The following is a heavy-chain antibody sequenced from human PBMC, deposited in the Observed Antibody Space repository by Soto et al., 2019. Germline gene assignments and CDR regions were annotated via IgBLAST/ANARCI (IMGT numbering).Heavy chain of an antibody. CDR2: FDPEDGET. Sequence: ASVKVSCKVSGYTLTELSMHWVRQAPGKGLEWMGGFDPEDGETIYAQKFQGRVTMTEDTSTDTAYMELSSLRSEDTAVYYCARDGYLGNGMDVWGQGTTVTVSS. V-gene: IGHV1-24*01. CDR1: GYTLTELS. D-gene: IGHD7-27*01. J-gene: IGHJ6*02. CDR3: ARDGYLGNGMDV.